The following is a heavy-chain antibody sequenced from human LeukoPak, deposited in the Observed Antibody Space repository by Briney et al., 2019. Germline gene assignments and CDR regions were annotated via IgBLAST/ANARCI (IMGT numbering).Heavy chain of an antibody. V-gene: IGHV1-18*01. D-gene: IGHD2-15*01. Sequence: ASAKDSRKPSGYTSTSSGIRWVREHPSQGPVPMAWIRASTGNTNYARKLQGRVTMTTDTSTSTAYMELRSLRSADTAVYYCARSLIGYCSGGSCYSEVYYYYMDVWGKGTTVTVSS. CDR1: GYTSTSSG. CDR2: IRASTGNT. J-gene: IGHJ6*03. CDR3: ARSLIGYCSGGSCYSEVYYYYMDV.